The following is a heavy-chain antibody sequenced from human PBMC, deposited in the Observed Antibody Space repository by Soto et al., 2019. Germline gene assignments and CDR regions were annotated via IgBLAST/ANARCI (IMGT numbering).Heavy chain of an antibody. CDR2: IYSGGSA. J-gene: IGHJ4*02. V-gene: IGHV3-66*04. D-gene: IGHD5-18*01. Sequence: EVQLVESGGGLVQPGGSLRLSCAASGFTVSSNYMSWVRQAPGKGLEWVSVIYSGGSAYYADSVKGRFTISRDNSTNTLFLQIISLRAEDTAGYYGARQGYGFGGGYFDYWGQGTLVTLSS. CDR1: GFTVSSNY. CDR3: ARQGYGFGGGYFDY.